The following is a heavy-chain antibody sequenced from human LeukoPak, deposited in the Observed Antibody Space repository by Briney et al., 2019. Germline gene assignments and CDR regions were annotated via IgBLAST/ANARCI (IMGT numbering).Heavy chain of an antibody. D-gene: IGHD1-26*01. V-gene: IGHV4-4*07. J-gene: IGHJ3*02. CDR1: GGSISSYY. CDR2: IYTSGST. CDR3: ASRGSLDAFDI. Sequence: PSETLSLTCTVSGGSISSYYWSWIRQPAGKGLEWIGRIYTSGSTNYNPSLKSRVTISVDKSKNQFSLKLSSVTAADTAVYYCASRGSLDAFDIWGQGTMVTVSS.